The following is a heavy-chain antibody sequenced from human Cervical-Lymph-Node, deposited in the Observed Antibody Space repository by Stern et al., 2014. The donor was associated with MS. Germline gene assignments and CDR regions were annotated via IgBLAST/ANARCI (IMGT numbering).Heavy chain of an antibody. CDR2: IPYDGDNK. Sequence: VQLVESGGGVVQPGRSLRLSCAASGFTFSLYDMHWVRQAPAKGLEWVAAIPYDGDNKFYTDSVKGRFTISRDSSKSTLYLQLNSLRPEDTAIYYCAKDPRIYDSSGYLDAWGQGTLVTVSS. V-gene: IGHV3-30*18. D-gene: IGHD3-22*01. J-gene: IGHJ5*02. CDR1: GFTFSLYD. CDR3: AKDPRIYDSSGYLDA.